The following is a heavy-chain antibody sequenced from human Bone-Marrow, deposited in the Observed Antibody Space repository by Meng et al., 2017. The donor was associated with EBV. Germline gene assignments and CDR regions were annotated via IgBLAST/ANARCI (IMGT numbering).Heavy chain of an antibody. J-gene: IGHJ4*02. Sequence: QVTLSQCVAGLLKPSNSLTLTCAVAGPSVTLPSGASVPKLPVTVLEWLEEINDNERPTFNPSLNTSVTISMDTSKNQFSLKLNSLTAADTAVYYCARAGSIDLWFRVLGYWGQGTLVTVSS. CDR1: GPSVTLPS. D-gene: IGHD5-18*01. CDR2: INDNERP. V-gene: IGHV4-34*01. CDR3: ARAGSIDLWFRVLGY.